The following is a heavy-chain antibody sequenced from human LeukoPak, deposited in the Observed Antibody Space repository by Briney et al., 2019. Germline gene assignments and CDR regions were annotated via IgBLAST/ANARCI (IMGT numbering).Heavy chain of an antibody. J-gene: IGHJ6*03. V-gene: IGHV3-7*01. CDR3: ARVKLEDYYYYMDV. CDR1: GFTFSSYW. CDR2: IKQDGSEK. Sequence: GGSLRLSCAASGFTFSSYWMSWVRQAPGKGLEWVANIKQDGSEKYYVDSVKGRFTISRDNAKNSLYLEMNSLRAEDTAVYYCARVKLEDYYYYMDVWGKGTTVTVSS. D-gene: IGHD1-1*01.